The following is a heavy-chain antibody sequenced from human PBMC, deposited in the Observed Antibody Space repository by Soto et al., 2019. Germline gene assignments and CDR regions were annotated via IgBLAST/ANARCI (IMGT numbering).Heavy chain of an antibody. D-gene: IGHD2-8*01. CDR2: INGGSGNT. CDR1: GYTFTQYS. J-gene: IGHJ4*02. Sequence: QVQLVQSGAEVKKPGASVKVSCKASGYTFTQYSIHWMRQAPGQRLEWMGWINGGSGNTQYSQEFQGRVTFTRDTSASTAYMELSSLRSEDTAVFYCARSVCTAFDYWGQGTLVTVSS. V-gene: IGHV1-3*01. CDR3: ARSVCTAFDY.